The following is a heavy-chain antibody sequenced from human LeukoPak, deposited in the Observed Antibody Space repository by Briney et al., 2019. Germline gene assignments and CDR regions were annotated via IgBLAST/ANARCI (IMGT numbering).Heavy chain of an antibody. CDR3: ARVGRAFTARSSFFDY. J-gene: IGHJ4*02. D-gene: IGHD6-6*01. CDR2: INPNSGGT. Sequence: ASVKVSCKASGYTFSGYYMHWVRQAPGQGLEWMGWINPNSGGTNCAQKFQGRDTMTRDTSISTAYMELIRLRSADTAVYYCARVGRAFTARSSFFDYWGQGTLVTVSS. CDR1: GYTFSGYY. V-gene: IGHV1-2*02.